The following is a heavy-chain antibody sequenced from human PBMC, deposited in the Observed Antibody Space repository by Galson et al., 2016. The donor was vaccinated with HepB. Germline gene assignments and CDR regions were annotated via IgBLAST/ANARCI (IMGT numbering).Heavy chain of an antibody. V-gene: IGHV4-39*01. D-gene: IGHD1-14*01. CDR2: IYYSGST. J-gene: IGHJ4*02. CDR1: GGSISSTSYY. Sequence: SETLSLTCTVSGGSISSTSYYWGWIRQPPGKGLEWIGSIYYSGSTYYTPSLTSRVTISVDTSKSQFSLKLSSVTAADTALYYCASWSGPINRIDYWGQGTLGTVSS. CDR3: ASWSGPINRIDY.